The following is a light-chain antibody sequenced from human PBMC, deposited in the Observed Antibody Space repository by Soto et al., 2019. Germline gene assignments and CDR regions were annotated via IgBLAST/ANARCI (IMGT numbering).Light chain of an antibody. V-gene: IGKV1-39*01. CDR2: AAS. Sequence: LKMTQAPSSLSASVGDSVAITCXASQSISSYLNWYQEKPGKAPKLLIYAASSLQSGVPSRFSGSGSGTDFTLTISSLQPEDFATYYCQQSYSTPITFGQGRRPET. CDR1: QSISSY. CDR3: QQSYSTPIT. J-gene: IGKJ5*01.